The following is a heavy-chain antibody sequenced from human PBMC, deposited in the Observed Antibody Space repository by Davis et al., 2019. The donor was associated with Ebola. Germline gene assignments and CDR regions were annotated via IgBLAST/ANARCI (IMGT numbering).Heavy chain of an antibody. CDR1: GITVSSYA. Sequence: GESLKTPCAASGITVSSYAMSWVRQAPGKGLEWVSAISGSGGSTYYADSVKGRFTISRDNSKNTLYLQMNSLGAEDTAVYYCAKAPVRFLEWFTTDSWGKGTLVPVSS. CDR3: AKAPVRFLEWFTTDS. J-gene: IGHJ4*02. CDR2: ISGSGGST. D-gene: IGHD3-3*01. V-gene: IGHV3-23*01.